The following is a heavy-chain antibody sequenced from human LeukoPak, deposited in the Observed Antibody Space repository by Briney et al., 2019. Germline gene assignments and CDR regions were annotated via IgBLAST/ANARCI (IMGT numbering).Heavy chain of an antibody. Sequence: SVKVSCKASGGTFSSYAISWVRQAPGQGLEWMGGIIPTFGTANYAQKFQGRVTITADKSTSTAYMELSSLRSEDTAVYYCAKCKEIVLMVFDYWGQGTLVTVSS. CDR3: AKCKEIVLMVFDY. D-gene: IGHD2-8*01. J-gene: IGHJ4*02. CDR2: IIPTFGTA. CDR1: GGTFSSYA. V-gene: IGHV1-69*06.